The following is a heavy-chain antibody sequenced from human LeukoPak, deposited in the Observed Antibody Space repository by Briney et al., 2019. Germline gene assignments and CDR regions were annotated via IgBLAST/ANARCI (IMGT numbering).Heavy chain of an antibody. Sequence: PGGTLRLSCAASGFTFSTYGMSWVRQAPGKGLEWVSGISGSGDNTHYADSVKGRFTISRDNAKNSLYLQMNSLRAEDTAVYYCARDMVGATTPFDYWGQGTLVTVSS. CDR1: GFTFSTYG. D-gene: IGHD1-26*01. CDR2: ISGSGDNT. V-gene: IGHV3-21*01. J-gene: IGHJ4*02. CDR3: ARDMVGATTPFDY.